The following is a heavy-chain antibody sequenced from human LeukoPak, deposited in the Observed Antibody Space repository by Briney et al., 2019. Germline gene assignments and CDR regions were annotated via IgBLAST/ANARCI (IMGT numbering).Heavy chain of an antibody. V-gene: IGHV3-9*01. CDR3: AKDYYYGSSGQFGY. CDR1: GFTFDDYA. D-gene: IGHD3-22*01. CDR2: ISWNGGSI. Sequence: GRSLRLSCAASGFTFDDYAMHWVRQAPGKGLEWVSGISWNGGSIGYADSVKGRFSISRDNAKNSLYLQMNSLRAEDTALCYCAKDYYYGSSGQFGYWGQGTLVTVSS. J-gene: IGHJ4*02.